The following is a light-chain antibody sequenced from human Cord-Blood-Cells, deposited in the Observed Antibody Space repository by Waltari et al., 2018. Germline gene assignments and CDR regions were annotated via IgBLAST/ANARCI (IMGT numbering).Light chain of an antibody. V-gene: IGKV5-2*01. CDR2: EAT. Sequence: ETTLTQSPAFMTETPGVKVNISCKASQVIDADMNWYQQEPGEAAIFISQEATTLVPGISPRFSGSGYGTDFTLTINNIESEDAAYYVGRQHVNFPLTFGQGPKVEIK. CDR3: RQHVNFPLT. J-gene: IGKJ1*01. CDR1: QVIDAD.